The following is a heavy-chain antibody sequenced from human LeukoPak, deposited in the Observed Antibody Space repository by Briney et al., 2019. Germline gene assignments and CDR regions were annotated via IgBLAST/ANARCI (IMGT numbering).Heavy chain of an antibody. D-gene: IGHD3-10*01. Sequence: SETLSLTCTVSGYSINSGYYWGWIRQPPGKGLEWIGSIYHSGSTYYNPSLKSRLTISVDTSKNQFSLKVSSVTAADTAVYYCARHQGSGSHDPFDIWGQGTMVTVSS. CDR3: ARHQGSGSHDPFDI. J-gene: IGHJ3*02. CDR2: IYHSGST. CDR1: GYSINSGYY. V-gene: IGHV4-38-2*02.